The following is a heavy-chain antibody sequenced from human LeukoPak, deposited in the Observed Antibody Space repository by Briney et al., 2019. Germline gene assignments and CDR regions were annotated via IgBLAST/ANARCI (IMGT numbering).Heavy chain of an antibody. CDR3: ARWYNYDSSGYYWFDP. CDR2: INHSGST. D-gene: IGHD3-22*01. Sequence: SETLSLTCAVYGGSFSGYYWSWIRQPPGKGLEWIGEINHSGSTNYNPSLKSRVTISVDTSKNQFSLKLSSVTAADTAVYYCARWYNYDSSGYYWFDPWGQGTLVTVSS. J-gene: IGHJ5*02. CDR1: GGSFSGYY. V-gene: IGHV4-34*01.